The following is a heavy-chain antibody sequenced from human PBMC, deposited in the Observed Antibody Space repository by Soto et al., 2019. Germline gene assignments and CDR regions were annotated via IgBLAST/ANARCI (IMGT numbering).Heavy chain of an antibody. J-gene: IGHJ4*02. CDR3: VRDYSVATNPYYFDY. Sequence: GGSLRLSCAASGFTFSTYSMNWVRQAPGKGLEWVSSISSSGSLIFYADSVRGRFTISRNNAKNSLYLQMNSLRAEDTAGYYCVRDYSVATNPYYFDYWGQGTLVTVSS. D-gene: IGHD1-26*01. CDR1: GFTFSTYS. V-gene: IGHV3-21*01. CDR2: ISSSGSLI.